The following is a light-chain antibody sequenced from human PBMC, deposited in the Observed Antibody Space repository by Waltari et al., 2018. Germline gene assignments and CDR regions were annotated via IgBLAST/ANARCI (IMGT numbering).Light chain of an antibody. V-gene: IGKV2-28*01. Sequence: DIVMTQSPLSLPVTPGAPASSACRSSQSLLHSKGYNYLDWYLQQPGQSPQLMISLGSNRASGVPDRFSGSGSGTDFTLNISRVEAEDVGVYYCMQALQIPPTFGGGTKVEI. J-gene: IGKJ4*01. CDR3: MQALQIPPT. CDR2: LGS. CDR1: QSLLHSKGYNY.